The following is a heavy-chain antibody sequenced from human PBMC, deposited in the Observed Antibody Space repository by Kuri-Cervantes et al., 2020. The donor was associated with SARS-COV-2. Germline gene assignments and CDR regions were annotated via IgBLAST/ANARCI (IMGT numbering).Heavy chain of an antibody. V-gene: IGHV3-23*01. J-gene: IGHJ5*02. CDR3: AKGHDYGNTRGWFDP. Sequence: ETLSLTCAASGFTFSSYAMSWVRQAPGKGPEWVSAISGSGGSTYYADSVKGRFTISRDNSKNTLYLQMNSLRAEDTAVYYCAKGHDYGNTRGWFDPWGQGTLVTVSS. CDR2: ISGSGGST. D-gene: IGHD4-17*01. CDR1: GFTFSSYA.